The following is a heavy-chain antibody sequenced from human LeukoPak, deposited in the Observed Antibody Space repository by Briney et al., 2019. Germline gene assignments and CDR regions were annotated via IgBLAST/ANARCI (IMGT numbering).Heavy chain of an antibody. CDR2: ISGSGGST. Sequence: GGSLRLSCAASGFTFSSYAMSWVRQAPGKGLEWVSAISGSGGSTYYADSVKGRFTISRDNSKNTLYLQMNSLRAEDTAVYYCAKGRGYIVVVTGDYFGYWGQGTLVTVSS. J-gene: IGHJ4*02. V-gene: IGHV3-23*01. CDR3: AKGRGYIVVVTGDYFGY. CDR1: GFTFSSYA. D-gene: IGHD2-21*02.